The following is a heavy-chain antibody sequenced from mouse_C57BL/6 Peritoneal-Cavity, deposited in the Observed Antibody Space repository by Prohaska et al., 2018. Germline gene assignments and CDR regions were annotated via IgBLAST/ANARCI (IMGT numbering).Heavy chain of an antibody. J-gene: IGHJ1*03. CDR3: ARWALYGNYEGVV. Sequence: QVQLQQPGAELVRPGTSVKLSCKASGYTFTSYWMHWVKQRPGQGLEWIGVIDPSDSYSNYNQKFKGKATLTVDTSSSTAYMQLSSLTSEDSAVYYCARWALYGNYEGVVWGTGTTVTVSS. CDR2: IDPSDSYS. CDR1: GYTFTSYW. D-gene: IGHD2-1*01. V-gene: IGHV1-59*01.